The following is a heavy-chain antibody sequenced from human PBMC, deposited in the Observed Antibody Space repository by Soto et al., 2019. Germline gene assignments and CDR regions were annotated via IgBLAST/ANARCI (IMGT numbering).Heavy chain of an antibody. V-gene: IGHV4-34*01. CDR3: ARGRTYDISTGYHRAHRGMDV. D-gene: IGHD3-9*01. Sequence: SETLSLTCAVYGGSFSGYYWSWIRQPPGKGLEWIGEINHSGSTNYNPSLKSRVTISVDTSKNQFSLKLSSVTAADTAVYYCARGRTYDISTGYHRAHRGMDVWGQGTTVTVSS. J-gene: IGHJ6*02. CDR1: GGSFSGYY. CDR2: INHSGST.